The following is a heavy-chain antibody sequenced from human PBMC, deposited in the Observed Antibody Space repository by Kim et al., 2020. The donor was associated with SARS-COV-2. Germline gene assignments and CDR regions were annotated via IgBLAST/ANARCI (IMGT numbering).Heavy chain of an antibody. V-gene: IGHV7-4-1*02. CDR3: ARDGYPTMIGGMDV. D-gene: IGHD5-12*01. CDR1: GYTFTSYA. CDR2: INTNTGNP. J-gene: IGHJ6*02. Sequence: ASVKVSCKASGYTFTSYAMNWVRQAPGQGLEWMGWINTNTGNPTYAQGFTGRFVFSLDTSVSTAYLQISSLKAEDTAVYYCARDGYPTMIGGMDVWGQGTTVTVSS.